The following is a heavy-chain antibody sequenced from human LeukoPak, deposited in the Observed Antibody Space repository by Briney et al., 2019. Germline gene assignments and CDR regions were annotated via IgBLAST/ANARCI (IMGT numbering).Heavy chain of an antibody. J-gene: IGHJ4*02. V-gene: IGHV4-39*07. D-gene: IGHD3-10*01. CDR2: IYYSGST. CDR3: ARQAFMVRGVTSVPYYFDY. CDR1: GGSISSSSYY. Sequence: SETLSLTCTVSGGSISSSSYYWGWIRQPPGKGLEWIGSIYYSGSTYYNPSLKSRVTISVDTSKNQFSLKLSSVTAADTAVYYCARQAFMVRGVTSVPYYFDYWGQGTLVTVSS.